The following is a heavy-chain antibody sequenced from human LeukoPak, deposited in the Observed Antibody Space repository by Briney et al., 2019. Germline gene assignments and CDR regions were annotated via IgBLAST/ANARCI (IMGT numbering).Heavy chain of an antibody. Sequence: KPSETLSLTCTVSGGSISSYYWSWIRQPAGKGLEWIGRIYTSGSTNYNPSLKSRVTMSVDTSKNQFSLKLSSVTAADTAVYYCARGTCSSTSCYMWYFDLWGRGTLVTVSS. CDR3: ARGTCSSTSCYMWYFDL. CDR2: IYTSGST. CDR1: GGSISSYY. D-gene: IGHD2-2*02. J-gene: IGHJ2*01. V-gene: IGHV4-4*07.